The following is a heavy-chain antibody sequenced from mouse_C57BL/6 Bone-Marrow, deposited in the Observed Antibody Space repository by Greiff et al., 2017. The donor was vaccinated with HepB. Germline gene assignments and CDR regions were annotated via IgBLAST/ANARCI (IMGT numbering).Heavy chain of an antibody. CDR1: GYTFTDYE. J-gene: IGHJ2*01. CDR3: TRWSPYYGSSYPYYFDY. D-gene: IGHD1-1*01. CDR2: IDPETGGT. V-gene: IGHV1-15*01. Sequence: VKLQQSGAELVRPGASVTLSCKASGYTFTDYEMHWVKQTPVHGLEWIGAIDPETGGTAYNQKFKGKAILTADKSSSTAYMELRSLTSEDSAVYYCTRWSPYYGSSYPYYFDYWGQGTTLTVSS.